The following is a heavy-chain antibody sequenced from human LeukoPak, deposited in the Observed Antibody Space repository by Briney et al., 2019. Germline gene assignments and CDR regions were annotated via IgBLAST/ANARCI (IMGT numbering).Heavy chain of an antibody. CDR3: ARGANPGVADY. CDR2: IYHSGST. V-gene: IGHV4-38-2*02. Sequence: SETLSLTCTVSGYSISSGYYWGWIRQPPGKGLEWIGSIYHSGSTYYNPPLKSRVTISVDTSKNQLSLKLSSVTAADTAVYYCARGANPGVADYWGQGTLVTVSS. D-gene: IGHD3-3*01. J-gene: IGHJ4*02. CDR1: GYSISSGYY.